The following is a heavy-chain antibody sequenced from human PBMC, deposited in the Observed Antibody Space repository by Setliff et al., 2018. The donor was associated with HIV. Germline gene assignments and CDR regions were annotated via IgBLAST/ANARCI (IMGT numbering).Heavy chain of an antibody. D-gene: IGHD3-22*01. CDR2: IKSKTDGGTT. J-gene: IGHJ4*02. Sequence: PSETLSLTCAVYGGAFNGYYWTWIRQSPGRGLEWIGRIKSKTDGGTTDYAAPVKGRFTISRDDSKNTLYLQMNSLKIEDTGVYYCTADAIPSETYYFAQVDYWGQGALVTVSS. V-gene: IGHV3-15*01. CDR1: GGAFNGYY. CDR3: TADAIPSETYYFAQVDY.